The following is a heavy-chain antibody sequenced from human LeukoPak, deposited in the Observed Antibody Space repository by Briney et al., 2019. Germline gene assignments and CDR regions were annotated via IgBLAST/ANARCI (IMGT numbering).Heavy chain of an antibody. CDR3: ARDYDSAFDI. D-gene: IGHD3-3*01. CDR1: GFSVSSNY. J-gene: IGHJ3*02. Sequence: GGSLRLSCAASGFSVSSNYMSWVRQAPGKGLEWVSVIYSGGSTYYADSVKGRFTISRDNAKNTLYLQMNSLRVEDTAVYYCARDYDSAFDIWGQGTMVTVSS. CDR2: IYSGGST. V-gene: IGHV3-66*01.